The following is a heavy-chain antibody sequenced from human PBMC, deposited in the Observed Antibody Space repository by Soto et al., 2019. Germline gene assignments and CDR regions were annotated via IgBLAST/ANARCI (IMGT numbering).Heavy chain of an antibody. CDR2: IYPGDSDT. CDR1: GYSLTSYS. V-gene: IGHV5-51*01. D-gene: IGHD3-3*01. CDR3: ARHGYYDFWSGYYSGSYYYGMDV. Sequence: PGESTKVSCTGSGYSLTSYSIGWLRQMAGKSPELMGIIYPGDSDTRYSPSFQGRVTISADKSISTAYLQWRSLKASDTAMYYCARHGYYDFWSGYYSGSYYYGMDVWGQGTTVTVSS. J-gene: IGHJ6*02.